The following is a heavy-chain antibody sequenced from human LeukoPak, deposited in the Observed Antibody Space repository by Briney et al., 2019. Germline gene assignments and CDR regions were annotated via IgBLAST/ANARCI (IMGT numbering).Heavy chain of an antibody. CDR2: IKSKGDGETT. J-gene: IGHJ4*02. D-gene: IGHD3-10*01. CDR3: TTDRGLTMIRGVLVD. CDR1: GFTFTNAW. V-gene: IGHV3-15*01. Sequence: GGPLRLSCAASGFTFTNAWMTWVRQAPGKGLEWVGRIKSKGDGETTDYAEPVKGRFSMSRDDSEATMYLQMYGLEAEDTAVYYCTTDRGLTMIRGVLVDWGQGALVTVSS.